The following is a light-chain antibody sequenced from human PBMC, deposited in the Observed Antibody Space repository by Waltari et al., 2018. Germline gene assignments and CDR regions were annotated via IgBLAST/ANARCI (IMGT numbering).Light chain of an antibody. J-gene: IGLJ2*01. CDR2: HDS. V-gene: IGLV3-21*03. CDR3: QVWDSSSDHVV. CDR1: NIGSKS. Sequence: SYVLTQQPSVSVAPGKTARITCGGYNIGSKSVPGYQQKPGQAPVLVVYHDSDRPSGIPERISGFTSGNTATLTISRVEAGDEADYYCQVWDSSSDHVVFGGGTKLTVL.